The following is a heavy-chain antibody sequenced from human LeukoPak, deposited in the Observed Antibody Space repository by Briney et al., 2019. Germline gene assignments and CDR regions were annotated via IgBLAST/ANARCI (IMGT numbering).Heavy chain of an antibody. D-gene: IGHD3-22*01. J-gene: IGHJ4*02. CDR1: GFTFSDDY. CDR3: ARDNYYDSSGYLGY. Sequence: GGSLRLSCAASGFTFSDDYMSWIRQAPGKGLEWVSYISSSGSTIYYADSVKGRFTISRDNAKNSLYLQMNSLRAEDTAVYYCARDNYYDSSGYLGYWGQGTLVTVSS. V-gene: IGHV3-11*04. CDR2: ISSSGSTI.